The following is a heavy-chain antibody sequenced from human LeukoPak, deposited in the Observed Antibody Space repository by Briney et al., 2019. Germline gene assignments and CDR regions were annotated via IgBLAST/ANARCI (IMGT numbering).Heavy chain of an antibody. D-gene: IGHD6-19*01. CDR3: TVVFTVAQFDP. J-gene: IGHJ5*02. CDR1: GFSFSSYS. CDR2: ISSSSNSM. Sequence: PGGSLRLSCAASGFSFSSYSMNWVRQAPGKGLEWVSYISSSSNSMSHADSVRGRFTVSRDDAKNSLYLQMNSLRPEDTAVYYCTVVFTVAQFDPWGQGTLVTVSS. V-gene: IGHV3-48*04.